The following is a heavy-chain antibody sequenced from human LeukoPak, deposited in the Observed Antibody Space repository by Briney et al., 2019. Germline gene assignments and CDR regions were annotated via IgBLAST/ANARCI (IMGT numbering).Heavy chain of an antibody. CDR3: ATPYCSSISCLDVFNM. D-gene: IGHD2-2*01. Sequence: PSETLSLTCNVSGVSFSDGRYYWTWIRQHPAKGLEWIGYKYYTGSAKYNPSLKSRLTISVDTSKNQFSLQLSSVTAADTATYYCATPYCSSISCLDVFNMWGQGTRVTVSS. CDR1: GVSFSDGRYY. J-gene: IGHJ3*02. CDR2: KYYTGSA. V-gene: IGHV4-31*03.